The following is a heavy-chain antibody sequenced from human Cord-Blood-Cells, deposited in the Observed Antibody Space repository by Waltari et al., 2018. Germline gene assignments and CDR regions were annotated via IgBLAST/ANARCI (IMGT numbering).Heavy chain of an antibody. V-gene: IGHV1-2*04. D-gene: IGHD3-22*01. Sequence: QVQLVQSGAEVKKPGASVKVSCKASGYTFTGYYMPWVRQAPGQGLEWMGWINPNRGGTNYAQKFQGWVTMTRDTSISTAYMELSRLRSDDTAVYYCARESHSSGYYFDYWGQGTLVTVSS. CDR3: ARESHSSGYYFDY. CDR1: GYTFTGYY. CDR2: INPNRGGT. J-gene: IGHJ4*02.